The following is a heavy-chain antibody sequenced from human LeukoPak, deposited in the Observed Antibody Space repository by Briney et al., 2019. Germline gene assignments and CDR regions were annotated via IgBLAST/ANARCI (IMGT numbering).Heavy chain of an antibody. Sequence: RGGSLRLSCAASGSTLSSYWMSWVRPAPGKGLEWVANIKQDGSEKYYGDSERGRFTIARDNAKNSLYLQMNSLRAEDTAVYYCARDVILELPASSGYYFVMDVWGQGTTVTVSS. D-gene: IGHD1-7*01. V-gene: IGHV3-7*01. J-gene: IGHJ6*02. CDR2: IKQDGSEK. CDR1: GSTLSSYW. CDR3: ARDVILELPASSGYYFVMDV.